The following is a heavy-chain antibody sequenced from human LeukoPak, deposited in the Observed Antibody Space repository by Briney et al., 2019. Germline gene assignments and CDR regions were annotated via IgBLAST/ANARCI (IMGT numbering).Heavy chain of an antibody. Sequence: PGGSLRLSCAASGFTFSSYWLSWVRQAPGQGLEWVANIKQDGSEKNYVDSVKGRFTISRDNAKNSLYLQMNSLRAEDTAMYYCASLDTAMVNGDYWGQGTLVTVSS. V-gene: IGHV3-7*01. CDR3: ASLDTAMVNGDY. CDR2: IKQDGSEK. J-gene: IGHJ4*02. CDR1: GFTFSSYW. D-gene: IGHD5-18*01.